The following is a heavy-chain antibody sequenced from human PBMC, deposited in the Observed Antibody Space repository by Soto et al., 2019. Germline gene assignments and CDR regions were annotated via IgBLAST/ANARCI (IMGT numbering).Heavy chain of an antibody. Sequence: QVQLVESGGGVVQPGRSLRLSCAASGFTFSSYGMHWVRQAPGKGLEWVAVISYDGSNKYYADSVKGRFTISRDNSKNTLYLQMNSLRAEDTAVYYCAKGRDGYNWVDAFDIRGQGTMVTVSS. J-gene: IGHJ3*02. CDR2: ISYDGSNK. CDR1: GFTFSSYG. D-gene: IGHD5-12*01. CDR3: AKGRDGYNWVDAFDI. V-gene: IGHV3-30*18.